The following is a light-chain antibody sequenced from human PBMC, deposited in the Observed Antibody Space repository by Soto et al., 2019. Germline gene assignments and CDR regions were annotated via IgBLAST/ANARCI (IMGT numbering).Light chain of an antibody. CDR3: HQYGSSPYT. J-gene: IGKJ2*01. CDR1: QRVSSTY. Sequence: ESVLTQSPGTLSLSPGERATLSCRASQRVSSTYLAWYQQKPGQAPRLLIYGASSRATGIPDRFSGSGSGTDFTLTISRLEPEDFAVYYCHQYGSSPYTFGQGTKLEIK. CDR2: GAS. V-gene: IGKV3-20*01.